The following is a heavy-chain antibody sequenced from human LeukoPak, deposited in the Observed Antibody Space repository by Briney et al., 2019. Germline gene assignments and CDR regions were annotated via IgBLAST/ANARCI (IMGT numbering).Heavy chain of an antibody. Sequence: GGSLRLSCAASGFTFSSYGMHWVRQAPGKGLEWVAVISYDGSNKYYADSVKGRLTISRDNSKNTLYLQMNSLRAEDTAVYYCAKNRHYYGSGSYLDYWGQGTLVTVSS. D-gene: IGHD3-10*01. CDR2: ISYDGSNK. J-gene: IGHJ4*02. V-gene: IGHV3-30*18. CDR1: GFTFSSYG. CDR3: AKNRHYYGSGSYLDY.